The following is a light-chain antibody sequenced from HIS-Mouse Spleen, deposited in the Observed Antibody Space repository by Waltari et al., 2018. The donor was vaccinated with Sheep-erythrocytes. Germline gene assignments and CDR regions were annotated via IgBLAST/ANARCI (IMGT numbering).Light chain of an antibody. J-gene: IGKJ1*01. Sequence: DIVMTQSPLSLPVTPGEPASISCRSSQSLLHSNGYNYLDWYLQKPWQSPQLLIYLGSNRASGVPDRFSGSGSGTDFTLKISRVEAEDVGVYYCMQALQTPRTFGQGTKV. CDR1: QSLLHSNGYNY. CDR3: MQALQTPRT. V-gene: IGKV2-28*01. CDR2: LGS.